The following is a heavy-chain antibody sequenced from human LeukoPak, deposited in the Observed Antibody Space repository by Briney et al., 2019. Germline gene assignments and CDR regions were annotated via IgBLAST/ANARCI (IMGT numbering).Heavy chain of an antibody. D-gene: IGHD4-17*01. CDR2: IWYDGSKK. CDR3: AKVNGAKVGGGYFDY. Sequence: GGSLRLSCAASGFTFSNYGMHWIRQAPGKGLEWVAVIWYDGSKKYYGDSVKGRFTISRDNSKNTLYLQMNSLRAEDTAVYYCAKVNGAKVGGGYFDYWGQGTLVTVSS. J-gene: IGHJ4*02. V-gene: IGHV3-33*06. CDR1: GFTFSNYG.